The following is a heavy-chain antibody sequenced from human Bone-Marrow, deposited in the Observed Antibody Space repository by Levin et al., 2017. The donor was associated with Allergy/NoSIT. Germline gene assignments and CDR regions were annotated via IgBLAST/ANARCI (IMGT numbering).Heavy chain of an antibody. CDR1: GFTFSGYW. J-gene: IGHJ4*02. CDR3: ARNGAWSFEF. CDR2: INRDGGDG. Sequence: PGGSLRLSCASSGFTFSGYWMAWVRQAPGKGLEWVANINRDGGDGYYVDSVKGRFTISRDNARNSLDLQMNSLRVEHTAVYYCARNGAWSFEFWGQGTLVTVSS. D-gene: IGHD2-8*01. V-gene: IGHV3-7*02.